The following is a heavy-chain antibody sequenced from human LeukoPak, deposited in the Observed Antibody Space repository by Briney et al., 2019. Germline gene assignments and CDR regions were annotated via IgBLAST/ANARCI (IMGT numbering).Heavy chain of an antibody. J-gene: IGHJ4*02. CDR1: GGTFSSYA. CDR3: ARGSSIRYYFDY. CDR2: IIPIFGTA. D-gene: IGHD3-3*02. Sequence: SVKVSCKASGGTFSSYAISWVRQAPGQGLEWMGGIIPIFGTANYAQKFQGRVTITTDESTSTAYMVLSSLRSEDTAVYYCARGSSIRYYFDYWGQGTLVTVSS. V-gene: IGHV1-69*05.